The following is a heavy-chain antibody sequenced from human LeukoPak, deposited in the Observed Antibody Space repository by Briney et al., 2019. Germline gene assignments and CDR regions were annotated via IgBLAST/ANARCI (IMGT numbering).Heavy chain of an antibody. CDR3: ARDLDGSGADFDY. D-gene: IGHD3-10*01. V-gene: IGHV4-59*01. J-gene: IGHJ4*02. CDR1: GGSISSYY. Sequence: SETLSLTCTVSGGSISSYYWSWIRQPPGKGLEWVWYIYYSGSTNYNPSLKSRVTISVDTSKNQFSLKLSSVTAADTAVYYCARDLDGSGADFDYWGQGTLVTVSS. CDR2: IYYSGST.